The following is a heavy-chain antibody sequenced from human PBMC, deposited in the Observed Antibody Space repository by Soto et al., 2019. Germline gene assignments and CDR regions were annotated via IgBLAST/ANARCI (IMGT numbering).Heavy chain of an antibody. CDR3: ARWDNYLVY. D-gene: IGHD1-26*01. CDR2: VYDSGSV. CDR1: GGSVNSGSYY. J-gene: IGHJ4*02. V-gene: IGHV4-61*01. Sequence: PSETLSLTCTVSGGSVNSGSYYWTWIRQPPGKGLEWIGYVYDSGSVNYNPSLKSRVTISVDTSKNQFTLKLNSVTAADSAVYYCARWDNYLVYWGQGTLVTVSS.